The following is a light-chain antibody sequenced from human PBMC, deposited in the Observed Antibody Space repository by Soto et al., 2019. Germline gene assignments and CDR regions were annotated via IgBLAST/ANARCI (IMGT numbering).Light chain of an antibody. Sequence: EIVLTQSPGTLSLSPGERATLSCRASQSISSSYLAWHQQKPGQAPRLLVYGASSRATGIPDRFSGSGSGTDFALTISRLESEDFAVYYCQQYGSSRFTFGPGTKVYIK. CDR2: GAS. V-gene: IGKV3-20*01. J-gene: IGKJ3*01. CDR3: QQYGSSRFT. CDR1: QSISSSY.